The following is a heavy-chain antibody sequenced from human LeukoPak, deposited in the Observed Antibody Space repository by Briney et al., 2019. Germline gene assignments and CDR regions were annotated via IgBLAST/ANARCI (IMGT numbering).Heavy chain of an antibody. Sequence: GRSLRLSCAASGFTFSSYSMNWVRQAPGKGLEWVSSISSSSSYIYYADSVKGRFTISRDNAKNSLYLQMNSLRAEDTAVYYCARFRHIDGMDVWGQGTTVTVSS. CDR1: GFTFSSYS. CDR3: ARFRHIDGMDV. CDR2: ISSSSSYI. D-gene: IGHD2-21*01. J-gene: IGHJ6*02. V-gene: IGHV3-21*01.